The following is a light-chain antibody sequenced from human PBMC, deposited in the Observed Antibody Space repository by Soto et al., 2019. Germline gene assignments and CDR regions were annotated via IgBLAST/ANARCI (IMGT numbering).Light chain of an antibody. CDR1: QRVSPN. V-gene: IGKV3-15*01. CDR3: QQRSNRPH. J-gene: IGKJ5*01. CDR2: GAS. Sequence: ILMKQCPATLSVSTGERAPLSCRASQRVSPNVAWYQQRPGQPPRLLIFGASTRATGIPGRFSGSGSGTEFTLTISSMESEYFAVYYCQQRSNRPHFGQGTRLEIK.